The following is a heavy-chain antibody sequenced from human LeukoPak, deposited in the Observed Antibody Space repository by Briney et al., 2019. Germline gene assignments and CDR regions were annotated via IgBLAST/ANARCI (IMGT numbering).Heavy chain of an antibody. CDR2: IKQDGSER. CDR3: ARDWGAYYHFFDY. V-gene: IGHV3-7*01. Sequence: GGSLRLSCEASGFSLSVYWMSWVRQAPGKGLEWVGNIKQDGSERNYVDSVKGRFTISRDNAKKSLYLQMDSLRAEDAAVYYCARDWGAYYHFFDYWGQGTLVTVSS. J-gene: IGHJ4*02. CDR1: GFSLSVYW. D-gene: IGHD3-22*01.